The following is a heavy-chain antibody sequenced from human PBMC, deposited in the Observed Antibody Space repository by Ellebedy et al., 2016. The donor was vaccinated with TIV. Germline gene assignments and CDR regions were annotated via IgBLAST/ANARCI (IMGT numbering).Heavy chain of an antibody. J-gene: IGHJ5*02. CDR2: IYYSGST. V-gene: IGHV4-39*01. Sequence: MPSETLSLTCTVSGGSISSSSYYWGWIRQPPGKGLEWIGSIYYSGSTYYNPSLKSRVTISVDTSKNQFSLKLSSVTAADTAVYYCASGQRALGYCSSTSCYMGPDGNWFDPWGQGTLVTVSS. CDR1: GGSISSSSYY. D-gene: IGHD2-2*02. CDR3: ASGQRALGYCSSTSCYMGPDGNWFDP.